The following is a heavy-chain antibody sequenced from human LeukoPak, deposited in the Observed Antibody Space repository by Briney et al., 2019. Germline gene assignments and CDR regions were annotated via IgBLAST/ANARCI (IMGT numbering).Heavy chain of an antibody. CDR1: GFTFSDYD. D-gene: IGHD1-1*01. CDR3: ARVAKERVGGVYYFDY. V-gene: IGHV3-13*01. CDR2: IGTAGDT. J-gene: IGHJ4*02. Sequence: GGSLRLSCAASGFTFSDYDMHWVRQATGKGLKWVSAIGTAGDTYYTGSVKGRFTISRENAKNSLYLQMNSLRAGDTAVYYCARVAKERVGGVYYFDYWGQGTLVTVSS.